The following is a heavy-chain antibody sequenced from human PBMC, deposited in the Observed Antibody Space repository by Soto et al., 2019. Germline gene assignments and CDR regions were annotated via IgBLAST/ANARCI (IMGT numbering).Heavy chain of an antibody. Sequence: PSETLSLTCTVSGGSISSGDYYWSWIRQPPGKGLEWIGYIYYSGSTYYNPSLKSRVTISVDTSKNQFSLKLSSVTAADTAVYYCARSGYSYAYFDYWGQGTLVTVSS. CDR3: ARSGYSYAYFDY. D-gene: IGHD5-18*01. CDR2: IYYSGST. V-gene: IGHV4-30-4*01. CDR1: GGSISSGDYY. J-gene: IGHJ4*02.